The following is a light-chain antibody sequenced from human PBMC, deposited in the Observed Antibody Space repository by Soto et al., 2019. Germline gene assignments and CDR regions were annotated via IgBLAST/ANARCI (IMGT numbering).Light chain of an antibody. CDR3: ISYTSSATLV. J-gene: IGLJ3*02. V-gene: IGLV2-11*01. Sequence: QSALTQPRSVSGSPGQSVTISCTGTSSDIGGYNYVSWYQQYPDKAPKLIIYDVSERPSGVPDRFSGSKSGNTASLTISGLQPEDEADYYCISYTSSATLVFGGGTKLTVL. CDR2: DVS. CDR1: SSDIGGYNY.